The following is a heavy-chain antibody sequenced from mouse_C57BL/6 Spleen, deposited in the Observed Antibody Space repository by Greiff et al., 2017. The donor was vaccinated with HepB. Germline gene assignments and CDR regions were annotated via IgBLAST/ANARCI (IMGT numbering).Heavy chain of an antibody. CDR1: GFTFSSYA. Sequence: EVQVVESGEGLVKPGGSLKLSCAASGFTFSSYAMSWVRQTPEKRLEWVAYISSGGDYIYYADTVKGRFTISRDNARNTLYLQMSSLKSDTAMYYCTRDGTGWYFDVWGTGTTVTVSS. CDR2: ISSGGDYI. CDR3: TRDGTGWYFDV. V-gene: IGHV5-9-1*02. D-gene: IGHD3-3*01. J-gene: IGHJ1*03.